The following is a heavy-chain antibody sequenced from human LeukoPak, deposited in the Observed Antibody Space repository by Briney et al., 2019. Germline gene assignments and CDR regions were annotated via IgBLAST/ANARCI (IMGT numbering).Heavy chain of an antibody. Sequence: GRSLRLSCAASGFTFSSYAMHWVRQAPGKGLEWVAVISYDRSNKYYADSVKGRFTISRDNSKNTLYLQMNILRAEDTAVYYCARDLDYYDSSGYSLGAFDIWGQGTMVTVSS. CDR1: GFTFSSYA. CDR3: ARDLDYYDSSGYSLGAFDI. D-gene: IGHD3-22*01. J-gene: IGHJ3*02. CDR2: ISYDRSNK. V-gene: IGHV3-30-3*01.